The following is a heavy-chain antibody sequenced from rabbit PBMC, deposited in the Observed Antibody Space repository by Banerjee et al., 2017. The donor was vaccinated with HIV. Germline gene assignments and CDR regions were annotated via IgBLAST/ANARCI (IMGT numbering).Heavy chain of an antibody. CDR1: GFSFSGSYW. Sequence: QEQLEESGGDLVKPEGSLTLTCTASGFSFSGSYWISWVRQAPGKGLEWIACIYAGSSGRTYYASWAKGRLTISKTSSTTVTLQMTSLTVADTATYFCARADAGSTYWGWDLWGPGTLITVS. V-gene: IGHV1S45*01. D-gene: IGHD8-1*01. CDR2: IYAGSSGRT. J-gene: IGHJ6*01. CDR3: ARADAGSTYWGWDL.